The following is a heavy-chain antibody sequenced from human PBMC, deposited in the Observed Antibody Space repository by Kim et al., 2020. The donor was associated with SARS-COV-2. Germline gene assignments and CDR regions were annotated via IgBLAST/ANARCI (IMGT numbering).Heavy chain of an antibody. Sequence: QKFQGRVTIIRDTSASTAYMELSSLRSEDTAVYYCARDYGDYVGYNWFDPWGQGTLVTVSS. J-gene: IGHJ5*02. V-gene: IGHV1-3*01. CDR3: ARDYGDYVGYNWFDP. D-gene: IGHD4-17*01.